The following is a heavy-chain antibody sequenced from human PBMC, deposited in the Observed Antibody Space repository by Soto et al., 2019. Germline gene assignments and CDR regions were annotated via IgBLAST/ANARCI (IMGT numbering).Heavy chain of an antibody. D-gene: IGHD3-10*01. V-gene: IGHV3-30*18. J-gene: IGHJ6*02. CDR1: GFTFSSYG. Sequence: PGGSLRLSCAASGFTFSSYGMHWVRQAPGKGLEWVAVISYDGSNKYYADSVKGRFTISRDNSKNTLYLQMNSLRAEDTAVYYCAKHLIRGVNYYYYGMDVWGQGTTVTVS. CDR2: ISYDGSNK. CDR3: AKHLIRGVNYYYYGMDV.